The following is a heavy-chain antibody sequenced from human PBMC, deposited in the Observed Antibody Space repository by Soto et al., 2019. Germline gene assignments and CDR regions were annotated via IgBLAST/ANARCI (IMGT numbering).Heavy chain of an antibody. V-gene: IGHV3-21*01. Sequence: GGSLRLSCAASGFTFSSYSMNWVRQAPGKGLEWVSSISSSSSYIYYADSVKGRFTISRDNAKNSLYLQMNSLRAEDTAVYYCARAYDFWSGYSPNYGMDVWRQGTTVTVSS. CDR2: ISSSSSYI. J-gene: IGHJ6*02. D-gene: IGHD3-3*01. CDR3: ARAYDFWSGYSPNYGMDV. CDR1: GFTFSSYS.